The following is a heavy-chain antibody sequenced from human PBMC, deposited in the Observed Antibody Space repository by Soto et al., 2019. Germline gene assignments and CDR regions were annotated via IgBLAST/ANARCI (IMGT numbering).Heavy chain of an antibody. CDR1: GFTFSSYA. V-gene: IGHV3-23*01. CDR2: ISGSGGST. J-gene: IGHJ4*02. CDR3: AKDWTYCGGDCYSSSALGY. D-gene: IGHD2-21*01. Sequence: PGGSLRLSCAASGFTFSSYAMSWVRQAPGKGLEWVSAISGSGGSTYYADSVKGRFTISRDNSKNTLYLQMNSLRAEDTAVYYCAKDWTYCGGDCYSSSALGYWGQGVLVTVSS.